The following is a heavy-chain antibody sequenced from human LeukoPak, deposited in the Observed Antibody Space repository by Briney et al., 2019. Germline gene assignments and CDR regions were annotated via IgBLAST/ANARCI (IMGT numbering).Heavy chain of an antibody. Sequence: GESLKISCEGSGYSFTSYWIGWARQMPGQGLERMAIIFPGNSDTIYSPSFQGQVTISADKSISTAYLQWRGLKASDTAMYYCVRHNNYALDYWGQGTLVTVSS. D-gene: IGHD5-18*01. CDR1: GYSFTSYW. CDR2: IFPGNSDT. V-gene: IGHV5-51*01. CDR3: VRHNNYALDY. J-gene: IGHJ4*02.